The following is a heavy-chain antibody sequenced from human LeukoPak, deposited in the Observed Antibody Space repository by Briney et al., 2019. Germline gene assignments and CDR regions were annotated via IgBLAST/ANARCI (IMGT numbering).Heavy chain of an antibody. CDR1: GGSFSGYY. V-gene: IGHV4-34*01. J-gene: IGHJ5*02. CDR3: ARGLSYYYDSSGYPNWFDP. D-gene: IGHD3-22*01. Sequence: PSETLSLTCADYGGSFSGYYWRWIRQPPGKGLEWIGEINHSGSTNYNPSLKSRVTISVDTSKNQFSLKLSSVTAADTAVYYCARGLSYYYDSSGYPNWFDPWGQGTLVTVSS. CDR2: INHSGST.